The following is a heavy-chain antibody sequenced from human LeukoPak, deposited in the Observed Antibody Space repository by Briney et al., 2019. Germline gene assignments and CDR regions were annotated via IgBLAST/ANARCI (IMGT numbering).Heavy chain of an antibody. CDR1: GGSFSGYY. CDR3: ARSLPHRLRWAHGLYYYYYYMDV. V-gene: IGHV4-34*01. D-gene: IGHD4-23*01. CDR2: INHSGST. Sequence: SETLSLTCAVYGGSFSGYYWSWIRQPPGKGLEWIGEINHSGSTNYNPSLKSRVTISVDTSKNQFSLKLSSVTAADTAVYYCARSLPHRLRWAHGLYYYYYYMDVWGKGTTDTISS. J-gene: IGHJ6*03.